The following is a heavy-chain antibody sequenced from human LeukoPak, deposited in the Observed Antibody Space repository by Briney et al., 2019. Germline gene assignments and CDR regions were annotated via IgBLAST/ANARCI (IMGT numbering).Heavy chain of an antibody. CDR3: ARDYCSSTSCYTRYYYYYMDV. J-gene: IGHJ6*03. D-gene: IGHD2-2*02. CDR1: GYTFTSYG. CDR2: ISAYNGNT. V-gene: IGHV1-18*01. Sequence: ASVKVSCKASGYTFTSYGISWVRQAPGQGLEWMGWISAYNGNTNYAQKLQGRVTMTTDTSTSTAYMELRSLRSDDTAVYYCARDYCSSTSCYTRYYYYYMDVWGKGTTVTVSS.